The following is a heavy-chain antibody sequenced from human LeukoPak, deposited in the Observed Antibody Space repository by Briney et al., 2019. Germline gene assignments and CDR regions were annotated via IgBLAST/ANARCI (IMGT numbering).Heavy chain of an antibody. Sequence: TSETLSLTCTVSGGSISGYYWSWIRQPAGKGLEWIGRIYSSGSTNYDPSLKSRATMSVDTSKNQFSLKLSSVTAADTAVYYCARVVVFGVVSSDYYYYYMDVWGKGTTVTVSS. CDR3: ARVVVFGVVSSDYYYYYMDV. J-gene: IGHJ6*03. D-gene: IGHD3-3*01. CDR1: GGSISGYY. V-gene: IGHV4-4*07. CDR2: IYSSGST.